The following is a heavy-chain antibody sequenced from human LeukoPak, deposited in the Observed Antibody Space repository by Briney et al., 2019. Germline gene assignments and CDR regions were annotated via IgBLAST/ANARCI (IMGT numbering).Heavy chain of an antibody. V-gene: IGHV3-15*07. D-gene: IGHD3-10*01. J-gene: IGHJ4*02. CDR3: TTGIRGD. CDR1: GLTVTNAW. CDR2: IASKTDGGAT. Sequence: GGSLGLSCSASGLTVTNAWMNWVRQAPGEGLDWVGRIASKTDGGATDYAAPVKGRFTISRDDSKNTLNLQMNSLKTEDTAVYYCTTGIRGDWGQGTLVTVSS.